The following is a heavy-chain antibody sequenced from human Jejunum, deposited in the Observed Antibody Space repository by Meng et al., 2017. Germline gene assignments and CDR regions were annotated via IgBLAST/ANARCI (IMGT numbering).Heavy chain of an antibody. CDR1: GFTFSTYA. D-gene: IGHD1-7*01. J-gene: IGHJ2*01. V-gene: IGHV3-23*01. CDR2: ISVSADST. CDR3: AKSQTGTTTNWYFDL. Sequence: GESLKISCAASGFTFSTYALSWVRQAPGRGLEWVSGISVSADSTYYADSVKGRFIISRDNSKSTVFLYVNNVRAEDTAIYYCAKSQTGTTTNWYFDLWGRGTPVTVSS.